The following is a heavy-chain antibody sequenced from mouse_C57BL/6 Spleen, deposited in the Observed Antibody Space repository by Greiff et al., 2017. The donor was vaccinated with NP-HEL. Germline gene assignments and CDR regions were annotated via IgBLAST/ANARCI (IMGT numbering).Heavy chain of an antibody. CDR2: IDPSDSYT. D-gene: IGHD2-4*01. CDR3: ARRRHYDYGGAMDY. V-gene: IGHV1-69*01. Sequence: VQLQQSGAELVMPGASVKLSCKASGYTFTSYWMHWVKQRPGQGLEWIGEIDPSDSYTNYNQKFKGKSTLTVDKSSSTAYMQRSSLTSEDSAVYYCARRRHYDYGGAMDYWGQGTSVTVSS. CDR1: GYTFTSYW. J-gene: IGHJ4*01.